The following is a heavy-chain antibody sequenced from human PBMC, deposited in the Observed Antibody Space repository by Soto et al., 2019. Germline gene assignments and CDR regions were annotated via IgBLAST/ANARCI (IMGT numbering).Heavy chain of an antibody. J-gene: IGHJ4*02. V-gene: IGHV3-23*01. Sequence: GGSLRLSCAASGFTFSSYGMSWVRQAPGKGLEWVSSISGSGGSTYYADSVKGRFTISRDNSKNTLYLQMNSLRAEDTAVYYCAKASAPGGTSFPPWFWGQGTLVTVSS. CDR2: ISGSGGST. CDR1: GFTFSSYG. CDR3: AKASAPGGTSFPPWF. D-gene: IGHD2-8*02.